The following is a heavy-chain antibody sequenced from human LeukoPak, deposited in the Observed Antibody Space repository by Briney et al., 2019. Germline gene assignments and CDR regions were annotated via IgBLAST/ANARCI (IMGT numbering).Heavy chain of an antibody. V-gene: IGHV3-23*01. J-gene: IGHJ4*02. D-gene: IGHD3-10*01. CDR1: GFTFRSYG. CDR3: AKDLSATIASLQWSGFDY. CDR2: ISGSGGST. Sequence: GGTLRLSCAASGFTFRSYGMSWVRQAPGKGLEWVSGISGSGGSTYYADSVKGRFTISRDNAKNSLYLQMNSLRAEDTAVYYCAKDLSATIASLQWSGFDYWGQGTLITVSS.